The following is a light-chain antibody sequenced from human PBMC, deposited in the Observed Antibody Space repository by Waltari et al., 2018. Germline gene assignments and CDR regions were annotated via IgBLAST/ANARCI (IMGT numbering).Light chain of an antibody. CDR1: QSITKKF. CDR3: QQYGSSVMYT. CDR2: GAS. Sequence: VLTQSPGTLSLSPGESATLSCSASQSITKKFFAWYQQTPGPAPRLLIYGASSRAAGIPDRFSGSGSGTDFTLTISRLEPEDSAVYYCQQYGSSVMYTFGQGTKLEIK. V-gene: IGKV3-20*01. J-gene: IGKJ2*01.